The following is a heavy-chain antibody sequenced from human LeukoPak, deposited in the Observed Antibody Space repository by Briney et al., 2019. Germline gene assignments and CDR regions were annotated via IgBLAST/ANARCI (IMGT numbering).Heavy chain of an antibody. CDR3: ARAASHYYFDS. D-gene: IGHD6-6*01. V-gene: IGHV3-21*01. Sequence: PGGSLRLSCAASGFTFSSYSMSWVRQAPGKGLEWVSSISSGSSYRYSTYYADSVKGRFTISRDSTKNSLYLQINSLRAEDTAVYYCARAASHYYFDSWGQGTLVTVSS. CDR2: ISSGSSYRYST. J-gene: IGHJ4*02. CDR1: GFTFSSYS.